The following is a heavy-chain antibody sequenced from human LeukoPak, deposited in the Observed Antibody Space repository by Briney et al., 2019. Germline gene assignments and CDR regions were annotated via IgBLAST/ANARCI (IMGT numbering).Heavy chain of an antibody. CDR3: ARDLSGSYDY. V-gene: IGHV1-2*02. J-gene: IGHJ4*02. D-gene: IGHD1-26*01. CDR2: SNPNSGGA. CDR1: GYSFTCYY. Sequence: GASVKVSCKTSGYSFTCYYMHWVRQAPGQGLEWMGWSNPNSGGANYGQKFQGRVTMTRDTSISTAYMELSRLRPDDTAVYFCARDLSGSYDYWGQGTLVTVSS.